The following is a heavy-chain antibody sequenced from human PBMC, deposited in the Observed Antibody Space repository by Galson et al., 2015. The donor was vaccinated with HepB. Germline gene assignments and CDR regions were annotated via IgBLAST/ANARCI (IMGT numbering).Heavy chain of an antibody. CDR1: GFTFRGYA. CDR3: VRPSPSSIFQHWLVPHFDH. D-gene: IGHD6-19*01. Sequence: SLRLSCAASGFTFRGYAMSWVRQAPDKGLEWVSTTSGSGDSTDYADSVKGRFTISRDNSKNTLSLQMNSLRAEDTALYYCVRPSPSSIFQHWLVPHFDHWGQGTLVTVSS. V-gene: IGHV3-23*01. J-gene: IGHJ4*02. CDR2: TSGSGDST.